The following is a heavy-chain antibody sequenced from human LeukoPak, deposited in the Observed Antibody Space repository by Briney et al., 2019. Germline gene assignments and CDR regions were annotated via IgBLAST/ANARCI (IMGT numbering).Heavy chain of an antibody. Sequence: QSGGSLRLSCAASGFTFSNAWMSWVRQAPGKGLEWVGRIKSKTDGGTTDYAAPVKGRFTISRDDSKNTLYLQMNSLKTEDTAVYYCTTGWRYASSGLGDYWGQGTLVTVSS. V-gene: IGHV3-15*01. CDR3: TTGWRYASSGLGDY. CDR2: IKSKTDGGTT. D-gene: IGHD3-22*01. CDR1: GFTFSNAW. J-gene: IGHJ4*02.